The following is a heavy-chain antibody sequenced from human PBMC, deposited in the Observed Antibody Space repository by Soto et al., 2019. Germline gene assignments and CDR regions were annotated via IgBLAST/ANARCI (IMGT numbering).Heavy chain of an antibody. D-gene: IGHD3-22*01. CDR3: ASGNVVVITTAAYYYDMDV. CDR1: GGTFGNYA. V-gene: IGHV1-69*11. J-gene: IGHJ6*02. CDR2: IIPILRTA. Sequence: QVQLVQSGAEVKKPGSSVKVSCKASGGTFGNYALSWVRQAPGQGLEWMGGIIPILRTATYAQKFQGRVTITADESTNTAFMELSSLRFEDTAVYYCASGNVVVITTAAYYYDMDVWGQGTTVTVSS.